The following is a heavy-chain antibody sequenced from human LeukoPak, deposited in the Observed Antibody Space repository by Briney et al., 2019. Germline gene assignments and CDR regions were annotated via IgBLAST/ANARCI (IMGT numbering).Heavy chain of an antibody. V-gene: IGHV1-69*05. Sequence: ASVKVSCKASGGTFSSYAISWVRHAPGQGLEWMGGIIPIFGTANYAQKFQGRVTITTDESTSTACMELSSLRSEDTAVYYCARSLTGIDYYFVYWGQGSLVTASS. J-gene: IGHJ4*02. CDR3: ARSLTGIDYYFVY. CDR1: GGTFSSYA. D-gene: IGHD1-20*01. CDR2: IIPIFGTA.